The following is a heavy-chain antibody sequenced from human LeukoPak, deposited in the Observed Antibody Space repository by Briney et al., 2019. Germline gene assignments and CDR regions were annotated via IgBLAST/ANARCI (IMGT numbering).Heavy chain of an antibody. J-gene: IGHJ4*02. D-gene: IGHD1-1*01. V-gene: IGHV3-7*04. CDR1: GFTFSGYW. CDR3: ARGYNHACDY. Sequence: PAGSLRLSCAASGFTFSGYWMNWVRQAPGKGLEWVANIKEDGREKYYVDSVKGRFTISRDNAESSLYLQMNSLTAEDTAVYYCARGYNHACDYWGQGTLVTVSS. CDR2: IKEDGREK.